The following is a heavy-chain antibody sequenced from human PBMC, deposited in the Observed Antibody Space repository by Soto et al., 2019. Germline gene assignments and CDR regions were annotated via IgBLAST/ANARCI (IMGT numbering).Heavy chain of an antibody. V-gene: IGHV4-4*07. J-gene: IGHJ6*02. CDR2: IYTSGST. Sequence: SETLSLTCTVSGGSISSYYWSWIRQPAGKGLEWIGRIYTSGSTNYNPSLKSRVTMSVDTSKNQFSLKLSSVTAADTAVYYCARGPQAEAGHYYYGMDVWGQGTTVTVYS. D-gene: IGHD6-13*01. CDR3: ARGPQAEAGHYYYGMDV. CDR1: GGSISSYY.